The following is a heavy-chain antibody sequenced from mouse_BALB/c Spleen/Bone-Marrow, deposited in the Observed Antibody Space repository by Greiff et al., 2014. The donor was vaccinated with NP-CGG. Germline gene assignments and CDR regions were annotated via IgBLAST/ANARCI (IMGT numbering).Heavy chain of an antibody. D-gene: IGHD2-14*01. J-gene: IGHJ4*01. Sequence: QVQLQQSGPELVKPGASVKMSCKASGYTFTDYVISWVKQRTGQGLEWIGEIYPGSGSTYYNEKFKGKATLTADKSSNTAYMQPSSLTSEDSAVYFCASRGEVRRHYYAMDYWGQGTSVTVSS. CDR3: ASRGEVRRHYYAMDY. CDR1: GYTFTDYV. CDR2: IYPGSGST. V-gene: IGHV1-81*01.